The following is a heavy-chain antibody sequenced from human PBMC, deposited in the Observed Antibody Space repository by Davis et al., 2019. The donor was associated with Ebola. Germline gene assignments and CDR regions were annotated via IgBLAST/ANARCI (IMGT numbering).Heavy chain of an antibody. J-gene: IGHJ4*02. Sequence: GGSLRLSCAASGFTVSSNYMSWVRQAPGKGLEWVSVIYSSGGTYYADSVRGRITISRDNFKNTLYLQLNSLRAEDTAVYYCAIGDPIDYWGQGTLVTVSS. V-gene: IGHV3-53*01. CDR1: GFTVSSNY. CDR3: AIGDPIDY. CDR2: IYSSGGT.